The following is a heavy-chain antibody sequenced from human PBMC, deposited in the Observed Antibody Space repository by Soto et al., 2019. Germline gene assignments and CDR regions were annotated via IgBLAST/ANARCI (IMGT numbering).Heavy chain of an antibody. V-gene: IGHV1-69*12. Sequence: QVQLVQSGAEVKKPGSSVKVSCKASGGTFSSYSISWLRQAPGQGLEWLGGIIPVFGRTNYAQQFQGRVTITADEFTSTAYMELRSLRSEDTAVYYCARGGGQLRPAARRVWFDPWGQGSLVTVSS. D-gene: IGHD2-2*01. CDR2: IIPVFGRT. J-gene: IGHJ5*02. CDR3: ARGGGQLRPAARRVWFDP. CDR1: GGTFSSYS.